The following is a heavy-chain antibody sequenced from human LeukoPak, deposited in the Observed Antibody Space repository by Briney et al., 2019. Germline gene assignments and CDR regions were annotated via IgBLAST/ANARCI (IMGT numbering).Heavy chain of an antibody. V-gene: IGHV3-30*03. CDR1: GFTFSDYG. CDR3: ARDFGYSGYD. D-gene: IGHD5-12*01. J-gene: IGHJ4*02. Sequence: GGSLRLSCAASGFTFSDYGMNWVRQAPGKGLEWVAVISYHGRNQFYADSVKGRFTISRDNSKNTLSLQMNSLRPGDTAVYYCARDFGYSGYDWGQGTLVTVSS. CDR2: ISYHGRNQ.